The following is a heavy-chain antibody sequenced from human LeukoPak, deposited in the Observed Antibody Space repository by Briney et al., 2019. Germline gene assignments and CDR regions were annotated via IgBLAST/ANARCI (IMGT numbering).Heavy chain of an antibody. V-gene: IGHV3-33*01. J-gene: IGHJ5*02. CDR2: IWYNGSNK. CDR1: GFTFSSFA. CDR3: SRGGYGDYNNWFDP. Sequence: GGSLRLSCAASGFTFSSFAMHWVRQAPGKGLEWVADIWYNGSNKYYAESVKGRFTISRDNSKNTLYLQMNSLRAEDTAVYYCSRGGYGDYNNWFDPWGQGTLVIVSS. D-gene: IGHD4-17*01.